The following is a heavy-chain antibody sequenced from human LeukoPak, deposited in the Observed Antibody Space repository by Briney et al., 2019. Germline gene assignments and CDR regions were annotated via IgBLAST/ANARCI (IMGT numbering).Heavy chain of an antibody. Sequence: SETLSLTCTVSGGSVSSGSYYWSWIRQPPGKGLEWIGYIYYSGSTNYNPSLKSRVTISVDTSKNQFSLKLSSVTAADTAVCYCARHTSRDEITFGGVIVLYYFDYWGQGTLVTVSS. D-gene: IGHD3-16*02. V-gene: IGHV4-61*01. J-gene: IGHJ4*02. CDR3: ARHTSRDEITFGGVIVLYYFDY. CDR1: GGSVSSGSYY. CDR2: IYYSGST.